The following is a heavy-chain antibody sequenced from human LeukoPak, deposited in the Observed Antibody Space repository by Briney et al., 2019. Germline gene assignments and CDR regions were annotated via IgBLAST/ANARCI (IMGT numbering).Heavy chain of an antibody. CDR2: ISYDGSNK. Sequence: GGSLRLSCAASGFTFSSYAMHWVRQAPGKGLEWVAVISYDGSNKYYADSVKGRFTISRDNSKNTLYLQMNSLRAEDTAVYYCANSRIQLWLPAFDYWGQGTLVTVSS. J-gene: IGHJ4*02. CDR1: GFTFSSYA. D-gene: IGHD5-18*01. V-gene: IGHV3-30*04. CDR3: ANSRIQLWLPAFDY.